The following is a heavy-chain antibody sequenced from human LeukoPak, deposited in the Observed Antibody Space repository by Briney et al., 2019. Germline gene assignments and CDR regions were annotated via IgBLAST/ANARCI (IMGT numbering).Heavy chain of an antibody. CDR1: GYSFNSQG. V-gene: IGHV7-4-1*02. CDR2: INTDSGNP. CDR3: ARAYQPLGGLSFPDS. D-gene: IGHD3-16*02. Sequence: ASVKVSCKASGYSFNSQGMNWVRQAPGQGLEWMGWINTDSGNPTYAQGFTGRFVFSLDSSVSTAYLQISNLMPEDTAKYYCARAYQPLGGLSFPDSWGQGTLVTVSS. J-gene: IGHJ5*01.